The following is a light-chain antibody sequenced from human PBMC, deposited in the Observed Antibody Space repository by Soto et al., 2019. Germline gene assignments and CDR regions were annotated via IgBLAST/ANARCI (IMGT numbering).Light chain of an antibody. Sequence: EIVLTQSPATLSLSPGERATLSCRASQSVSSYLAWYQQKPGQAPRLLIYDASNRATGIPARFSGSGSGTDFTLTISSLEGHDFAVYYCQQRSNWPPWTFGQGTKVEIK. CDR1: QSVSSY. J-gene: IGKJ1*01. V-gene: IGKV3-11*01. CDR2: DAS. CDR3: QQRSNWPPWT.